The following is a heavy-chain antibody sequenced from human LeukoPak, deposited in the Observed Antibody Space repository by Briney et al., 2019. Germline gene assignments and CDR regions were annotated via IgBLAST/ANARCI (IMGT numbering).Heavy chain of an antibody. CDR1: GGSISSYY. V-gene: IGHV4-4*07. CDR3: ARAGEMATIRGDAFDI. Sequence: SETLSLTCTVSGGSISSYYWSWIRRPAGKGLEWIGRIYTSGSTNYNPSLKSRVTMSVDTSKNQFSLKLSSVTAADTAVYYCARAGEMATIRGDAFDIWGQGTMVTVSS. J-gene: IGHJ3*02. CDR2: IYTSGST. D-gene: IGHD5-24*01.